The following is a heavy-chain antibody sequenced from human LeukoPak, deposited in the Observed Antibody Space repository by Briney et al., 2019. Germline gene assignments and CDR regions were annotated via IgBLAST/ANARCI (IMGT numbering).Heavy chain of an antibody. CDR2: INHSGST. CDR1: GGSFSGYY. D-gene: IGHD1-26*01. Sequence: SETLSLTCAVYGGSFSGYYWSWIRQPPGKGLEWIGEINHSGSTNYNPSLTSRVTISVDTSKNQFSLKLSSGTAAYTAVYYCASGGELRQFDYWGQGTLVTVSS. CDR3: ASGGELRQFDY. J-gene: IGHJ4*02. V-gene: IGHV4-34*01.